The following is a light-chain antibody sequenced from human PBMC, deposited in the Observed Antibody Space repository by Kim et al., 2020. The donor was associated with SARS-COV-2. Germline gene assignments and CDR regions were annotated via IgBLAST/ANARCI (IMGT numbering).Light chain of an antibody. CDR3: NSYTSTSTWV. V-gene: IGLV2-14*03. Sequence: GQSITISCTGTSSDVGGYNYVSWYQHHPAKAPKLMIYDVNKRPSGVSNRFSASESGNTASLTISGLRAEDEADYYCNSYTSTSTWVFGGGTKVTVL. CDR2: DVN. CDR1: SSDVGGYNY. J-gene: IGLJ3*02.